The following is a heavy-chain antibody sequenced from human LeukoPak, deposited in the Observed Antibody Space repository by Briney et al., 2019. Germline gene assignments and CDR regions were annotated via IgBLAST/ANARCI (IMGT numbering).Heavy chain of an antibody. CDR2: IFYSGST. CDR3: ARHSAVTTFIFDY. V-gene: IGHV4-39*01. Sequence: SETLSLTCTVPGGSISSSYYYWGWIRQPPGKGLEWIGSIFYSGSTYYNPSLKSRVTISLDTPKNQFSLRLSSVTAADTAVYYCARHSAVTTFIFDYWGQGTLVTVSS. D-gene: IGHD4-17*01. CDR1: GGSISSSYYY. J-gene: IGHJ4*02.